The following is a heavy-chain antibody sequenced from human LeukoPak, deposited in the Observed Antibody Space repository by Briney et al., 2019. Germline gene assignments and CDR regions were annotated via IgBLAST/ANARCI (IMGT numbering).Heavy chain of an antibody. J-gene: IGHJ4*02. CDR2: ISYDGSKK. V-gene: IGHV3-30-3*01. D-gene: IGHD5-18*01. CDR1: GFTFSSYA. CDR3: ASWPSYGLTWEYYFDY. Sequence: GGSLRLSCAASGFTFSSYAMHWVRQAPGKGLEWVAVISYDGSKKYYADSVKGRFTISRDNSKNTLYLQMNSLRAEDTAVYYCASWPSYGLTWEYYFDYWGQGTLVTVSS.